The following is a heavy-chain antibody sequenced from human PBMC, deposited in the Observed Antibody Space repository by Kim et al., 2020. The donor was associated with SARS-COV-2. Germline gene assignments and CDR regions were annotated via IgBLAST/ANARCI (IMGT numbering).Heavy chain of an antibody. Sequence: GGSLRLSCAASGFTLTTSYMIWARQAPGKGLERVADIKQDGTENFYADSVRGRFTISRDSAKNSMFLQMNTLRVEDTAVYFCVRDRAFKAYDIWGQGTM. CDR3: VRDRAFKAYDI. J-gene: IGHJ3*02. V-gene: IGHV3-7*05. CDR1: GFTLTTSY. CDR2: IKQDGTEN.